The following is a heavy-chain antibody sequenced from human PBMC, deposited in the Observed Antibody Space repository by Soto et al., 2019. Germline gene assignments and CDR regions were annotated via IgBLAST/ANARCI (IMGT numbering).Heavy chain of an antibody. CDR2: LYDLDGS. J-gene: IGHJ3*01. CDR1: GFTISGKKY. CDR3: ATWHEREHAYDV. Sequence: GGSLRLSCAAFGFTISGKKYVAWVRQAPGKGLEWVSALYDLDGSFYAASVKGRFTTSSDSSKTAVYLQMNDLRPDDTAVYYCATWHEREHAYDVWGQGTTVTVS. D-gene: IGHD1-1*01. V-gene: IGHV3-53*01.